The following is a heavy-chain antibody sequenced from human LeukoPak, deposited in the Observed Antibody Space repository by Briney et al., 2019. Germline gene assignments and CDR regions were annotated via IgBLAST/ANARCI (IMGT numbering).Heavy chain of an antibody. V-gene: IGHV3-64*01. J-gene: IGHJ4*02. CDR1: GFTFSSYA. D-gene: IGHD3-22*01. Sequence: PGGSLGLSCAASGFTFSSYAMHWVRQAPGKGLEYVSAISSNGGSTYYPNSVKGRFTISRDNSKNTLYLQMGSLRAEDMAVYYCARSSGYSDYWGQGTLVTVSS. CDR2: ISSNGGST. CDR3: ARSSGYSDY.